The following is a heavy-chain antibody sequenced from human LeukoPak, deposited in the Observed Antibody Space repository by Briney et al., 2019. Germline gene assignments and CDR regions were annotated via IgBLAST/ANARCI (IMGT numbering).Heavy chain of an antibody. D-gene: IGHD5-12*01. V-gene: IGHV3-30*03. J-gene: IGHJ4*02. Sequence: PGGSLRLSCAASGFTFSSFGMSWVRQAPGKGLEWVAVISYDGSNKHYADSVKGRFTISRDNSRNTLYLQMNSLRTEDTAVYYCARALVATETAFDYWGQGTLVTVSS. CDR2: ISYDGSNK. CDR3: ARALVATETAFDY. CDR1: GFTFSSFG.